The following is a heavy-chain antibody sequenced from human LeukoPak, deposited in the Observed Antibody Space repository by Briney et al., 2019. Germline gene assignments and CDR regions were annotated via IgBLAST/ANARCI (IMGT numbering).Heavy chain of an antibody. CDR1: GFTFSSYA. Sequence: GGSLRLSCAASGFTFSSYAMHWVRQAPGKGLEWVAVISYDGSNKYYADSVKGRFTISRDNSKNTLYLQMNSLRAEDTAVYYCARGGTAMPRVNWFDPWGQGTLVTVSS. CDR2: ISYDGSNK. D-gene: IGHD5-18*01. V-gene: IGHV3-30-3*01. CDR3: ARGGTAMPRVNWFDP. J-gene: IGHJ5*02.